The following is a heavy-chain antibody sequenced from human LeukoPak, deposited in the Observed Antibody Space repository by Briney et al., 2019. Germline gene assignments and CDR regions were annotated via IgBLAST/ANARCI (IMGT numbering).Heavy chain of an antibody. CDR1: GFTFSSYW. D-gene: IGHD5-18*01. Sequence: GGSLRLSCAASGFTFSSYWMSWVRQAPGKGLEWVAVIWYDGSNQYYADSVRGRFTISRDNSKNTVYLQMNSLRAEDTAVYYCARDGYGYNDGNGPSDYWGQGTLVTVSS. CDR3: ARDGYGYNDGNGPSDY. V-gene: IGHV3-33*08. J-gene: IGHJ4*02. CDR2: IWYDGSNQ.